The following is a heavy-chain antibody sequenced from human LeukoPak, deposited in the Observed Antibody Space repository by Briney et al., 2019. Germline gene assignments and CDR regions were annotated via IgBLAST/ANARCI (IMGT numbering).Heavy chain of an antibody. J-gene: IGHJ4*02. CDR3: AKVPYFDSSGYHGY. CDR2: IRYDGSHK. CDR1: EFTFSNYA. D-gene: IGHD3-22*01. V-gene: IGHV3-30*02. Sequence: GGSLRLSCAASEFTFSNYAMHWVRQAPGKGLEWVAFIRYDGSHKDYADSVKGRFTISRDNSKNTLYLQMNRLRAEDTAIYYCAKVPYFDSSGYHGYWGQGTLVTVSS.